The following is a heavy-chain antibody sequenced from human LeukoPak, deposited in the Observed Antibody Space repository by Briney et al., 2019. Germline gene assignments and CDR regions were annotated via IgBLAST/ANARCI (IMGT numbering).Heavy chain of an antibody. V-gene: IGHV3-30*18. Sequence: PGRSLRLSCAASGFTFSSYGMHWVRQAPVKGLEWVAVISYDGSNKYYADSVKGRFTISRDNSKNSLYLQMNSLRAEDTAVYYCAKFSVGDSFDYWGQGTLVTVSS. CDR2: ISYDGSNK. CDR3: AKFSVGDSFDY. J-gene: IGHJ4*02. D-gene: IGHD3-10*01. CDR1: GFTFSSYG.